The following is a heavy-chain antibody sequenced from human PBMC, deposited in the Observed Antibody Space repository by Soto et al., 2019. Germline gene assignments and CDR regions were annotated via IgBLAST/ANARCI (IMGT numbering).Heavy chain of an antibody. CDR3: ARENVGSLNRFVAY. Sequence: EVQLVESGGGLIQPGGSLRLSCAASGFTASSNYMSWVRQAPGKGLEWVSVIYSGGSTYYADSVKGRFTISRDNSXNTLYLQMNSLRAEDTAVYYCARENVGSLNRFVAYWGQGTLVTVSS. D-gene: IGHD3-16*02. CDR2: IYSGGST. J-gene: IGHJ4*02. V-gene: IGHV3-53*01. CDR1: GFTASSNY.